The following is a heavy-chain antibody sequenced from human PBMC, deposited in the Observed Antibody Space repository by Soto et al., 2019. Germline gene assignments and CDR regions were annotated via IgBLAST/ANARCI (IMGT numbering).Heavy chain of an antibody. V-gene: IGHV1-18*01. CDR2: ISAYNGNT. J-gene: IGHJ4*02. CDR1: GYTFTSYG. Sequence: GASVKVSCKASGYTFTSYGISWVRQAPGQGLEKIGWISAYNGNTNYAQKLQGRVTMTTDTSTSTAYMELRSLRSDDTAVYYCARERRLYYYDSSGYYEAYYFDYWGQGTLVTVSS. D-gene: IGHD3-22*01. CDR3: ARERRLYYYDSSGYYEAYYFDY.